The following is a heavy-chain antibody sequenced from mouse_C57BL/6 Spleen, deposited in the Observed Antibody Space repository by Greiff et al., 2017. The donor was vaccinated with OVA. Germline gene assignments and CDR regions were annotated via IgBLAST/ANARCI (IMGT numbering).Heavy chain of an antibody. CDR2: ISDGGSYT. V-gene: IGHV5-4*03. CDR1: GFTFSSYA. J-gene: IGHJ2*01. Sequence: DVMLVESGGGLVKPGGSLKLSCAASGFTFSSYAMSWVRQTPEKRLEWVATISDGGSYTYYPDNVKGRFTISRDNAKNNLYLQMSHLKSEDTAMYYCARALRYYYGRYFDYWGQGTTLTVSS. CDR3: ARALRYYYGRYFDY. D-gene: IGHD1-1*01.